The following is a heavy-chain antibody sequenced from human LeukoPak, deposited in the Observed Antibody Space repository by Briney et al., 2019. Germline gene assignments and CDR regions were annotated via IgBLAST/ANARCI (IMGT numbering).Heavy chain of an antibody. V-gene: IGHV5-51*01. J-gene: IGHJ4*02. D-gene: IGHD5-12*01. CDR2: IYSGYSDT. CDR1: EYSLTNYW. CDR3: ARQGDIVALDY. Sequence: GDFLKISCKASEYSLTNYWNAWVRQMPGKGLEWMGIIYSGYSDTRFSPSFQGLVTISADKSISTAYLQWSSRKASDTALYYCARQGDIVALDYWGQGTLVTVSS.